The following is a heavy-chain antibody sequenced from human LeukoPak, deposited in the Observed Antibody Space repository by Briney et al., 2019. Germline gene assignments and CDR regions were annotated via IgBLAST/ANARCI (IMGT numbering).Heavy chain of an antibody. CDR1: GGSISSSSYY. J-gene: IGHJ4*02. Sequence: SKTLSLTCTVSGGSISSSSYYWSWIRQPPGKGLEWIGYIYSSGSTNYNPPLKSRVTISVDTSKNQFSLKLSSVTAADTAVYYCARGYSYYFESWGQGTLVTVSS. V-gene: IGHV4-61*01. CDR2: IYSSGST. CDR3: ARGYSYYFES. D-gene: IGHD5-18*01.